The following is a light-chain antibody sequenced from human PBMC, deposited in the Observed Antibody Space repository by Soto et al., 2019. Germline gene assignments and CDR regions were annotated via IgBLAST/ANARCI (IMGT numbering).Light chain of an antibody. CDR3: MQAVQTPWS. Sequence: EIVVTQAPLSLPVILGDPASISCRSSQSLLHSNGFNYLDWYLQRPGQSPQLLIYMASSRASGVPDRFSGSGSGTDFTLTITRVEAEDVGIYYCMQAVQTPWSFGQGTKVDI. J-gene: IGKJ1*01. CDR1: QSLLHSNGFNY. V-gene: IGKV2-28*01. CDR2: MAS.